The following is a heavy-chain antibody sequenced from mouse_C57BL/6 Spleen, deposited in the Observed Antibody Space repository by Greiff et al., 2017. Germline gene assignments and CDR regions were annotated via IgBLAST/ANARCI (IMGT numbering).Heavy chain of an antibody. Sequence: VQLQQSGPELVKPGASVKISCKASGYSFTGYYMNWVKQSPEKSLEWIGEINPSTGGTTYNQKFKAKATLTVDKSSSTAYMQLKSLTSEDSAVYYCASYGYAMDYWGQGTSVTVSS. CDR1: GYSFTGYY. V-gene: IGHV1-42*01. J-gene: IGHJ4*01. CDR3: ASYGYAMDY. CDR2: INPSTGGT. D-gene: IGHD1-1*02.